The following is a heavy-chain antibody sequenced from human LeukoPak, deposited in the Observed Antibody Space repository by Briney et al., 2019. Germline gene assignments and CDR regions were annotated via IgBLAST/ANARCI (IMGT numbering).Heavy chain of an antibody. CDR3: ARRGYDSSGYYRNY. J-gene: IGHJ4*02. V-gene: IGHV4-39*01. CDR1: GGSISSSSFY. D-gene: IGHD3-22*01. CDR2: IYYSGST. Sequence: SETLSLTCTVSGGSISSSSFYWGWIRQPPGKGLEWIGSIYYSGSTYYNPSLKSRVTISVDTSKNQFSLKLSSVTAADTAVYYCARRGYDSSGYYRNYWGQGTLVTVSS.